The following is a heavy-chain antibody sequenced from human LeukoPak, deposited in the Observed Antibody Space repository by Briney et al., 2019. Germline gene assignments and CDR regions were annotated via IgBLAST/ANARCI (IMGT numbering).Heavy chain of an antibody. J-gene: IGHJ5*02. CDR1: GGSTSSYY. CDR2: IYYSGST. V-gene: IGHV4-59*08. D-gene: IGHD3-10*01. Sequence: SETLSLTCTVSGGSTSSYYWSWIRQPPGKGLEWIGYIYYSGSTNYNPSLKSRVTISVDTSKNQFSLKLSSVTAADTAVYYCARTYGSGSYYNRYNWFDPWGQGTLVTVSS. CDR3: ARTYGSGSYYNRYNWFDP.